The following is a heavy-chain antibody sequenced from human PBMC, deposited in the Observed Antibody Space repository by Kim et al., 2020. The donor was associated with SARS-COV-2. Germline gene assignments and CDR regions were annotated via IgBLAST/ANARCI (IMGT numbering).Heavy chain of an antibody. D-gene: IGHD4-17*01. CDR1: GFTFSSYG. V-gene: IGHV3-33*01. CDR2: IWYDGSNK. CDR3: ARDATTVTDNWFDP. Sequence: GGSLRLSCAASGFTFSSYGMHWVRQAPGKGLEWVAVIWYDGSNKYYADSVKGRFTISRDNSKNTLYLQMNSLRAEDTAVYYCARDATTVTDNWFDPWGQGTLVTVSS. J-gene: IGHJ5*02.